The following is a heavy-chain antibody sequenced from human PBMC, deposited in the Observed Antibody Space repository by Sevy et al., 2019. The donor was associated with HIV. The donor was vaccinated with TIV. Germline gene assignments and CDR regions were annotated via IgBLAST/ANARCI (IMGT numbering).Heavy chain of an antibody. J-gene: IGHJ5*02. CDR3: ARAPPVRSGDDSLNWFDP. V-gene: IGHV4-39*01. CDR1: GGSISNKNYY. D-gene: IGHD5-12*01. Sequence: SETLSLTCTVSGGSISNKNYYWCWIRQPPGKELEWIGSVYYSGSTYYNPSLNSRITISVDTSKNQFSLKLTSVTAADTAVYYCARAPPVRSGDDSLNWFDPWGQGTLVTVSS. CDR2: VYYSGST.